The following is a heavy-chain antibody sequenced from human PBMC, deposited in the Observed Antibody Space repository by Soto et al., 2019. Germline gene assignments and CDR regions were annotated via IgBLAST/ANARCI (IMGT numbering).Heavy chain of an antibody. Sequence: QVQLVESGGGVVQPGRSLRLSCAASGFTFSSYGMHWVRQAPGKGLEWVAVIWYDGSSKYYADSVKGRFTISRDNSKNTLYLQMNSLRAEDTAVYYCARDDQLLCLSYWGQGTLVTVSS. V-gene: IGHV3-33*01. J-gene: IGHJ4*02. CDR3: ARDDQLLCLSY. CDR2: IWYDGSSK. D-gene: IGHD2-2*01. CDR1: GFTFSSYG.